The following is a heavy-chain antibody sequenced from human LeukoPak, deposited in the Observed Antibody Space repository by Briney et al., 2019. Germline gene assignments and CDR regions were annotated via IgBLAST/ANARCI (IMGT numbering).Heavy chain of an antibody. CDR3: ARQTGSGLFILP. CDR1: GVSISSSNSY. V-gene: IGHV4-39*01. CDR2: IYYSGNT. Sequence: PSETLSLTYTVSGVSISSSNSYWGWIRQPPGKGLEWIGSIYYSGNTYYNASLKSQVSISIDTSKNQFSLRLTSVTAADTAVYYCARQTGSGLFILPGGQGTLVTVSS. J-gene: IGHJ4*02. D-gene: IGHD3/OR15-3a*01.